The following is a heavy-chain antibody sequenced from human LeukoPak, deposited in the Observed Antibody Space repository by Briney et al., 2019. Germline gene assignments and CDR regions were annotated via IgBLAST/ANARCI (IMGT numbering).Heavy chain of an antibody. CDR2: ISSSSGYI. Sequence: GGSLRLSCAASGFTFSSYSMNWVRQAPGKGLEWVSSISSSSGYIYYADSVKGRFTISRDNAKNSLYLQMNSLRAEDTAVYYCARDTYYYDSSANRDYYYYYGMDVWGQGTTVTVSS. CDR3: ARDTYYYDSSANRDYYYYYGMDV. D-gene: IGHD3-22*01. J-gene: IGHJ6*02. V-gene: IGHV3-21*01. CDR1: GFTFSSYS.